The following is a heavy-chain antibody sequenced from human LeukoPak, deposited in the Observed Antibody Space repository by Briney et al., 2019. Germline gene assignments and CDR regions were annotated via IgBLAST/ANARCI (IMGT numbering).Heavy chain of an antibody. CDR1: GFTLSNSW. CDR3: ARDLGNWGSHDFDC. CDR2: IYSGGST. Sequence: GGSLRLSCAASGFTLSNSWMHWVRQAPGKGLEWVSVIYSGGSTYYADSVKDRFTISRDNSKNTLYLQMNSLRAEDTAVYYCARDLGNWGSHDFDCWGQGTLVTVSS. J-gene: IGHJ4*02. D-gene: IGHD7-27*01. V-gene: IGHV3-66*01.